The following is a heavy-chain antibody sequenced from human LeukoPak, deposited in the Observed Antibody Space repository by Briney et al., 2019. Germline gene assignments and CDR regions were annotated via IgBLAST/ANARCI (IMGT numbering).Heavy chain of an antibody. Sequence: SETLSLTCTVSGGSISSYYWSWIRQPPGKGLEWIGYIYYSGSTNYNPSLKSRVTISVDTPKNQFSLKLSSVTAADTAVYYCARDGRGGSYYLYFQHWGQGTLVTVSS. J-gene: IGHJ1*01. CDR1: GGSISSYY. CDR3: ARDGRGGSYYLYFQH. CDR2: IYYSGST. D-gene: IGHD1-26*01. V-gene: IGHV4-59*12.